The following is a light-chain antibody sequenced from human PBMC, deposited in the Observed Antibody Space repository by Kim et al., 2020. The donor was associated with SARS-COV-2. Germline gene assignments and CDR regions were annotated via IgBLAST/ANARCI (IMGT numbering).Light chain of an antibody. Sequence: SPGERATRSCRASQSITKYLAGYQQRPGQAPRLLIYDTANRATGVPARFSGSGSGTAFTLPISSLEPEDFAVYYCQQRANWPPITFGQGTRLDIK. CDR3: QQRANWPPIT. CDR2: DTA. V-gene: IGKV3-11*01. CDR1: QSITKY. J-gene: IGKJ5*01.